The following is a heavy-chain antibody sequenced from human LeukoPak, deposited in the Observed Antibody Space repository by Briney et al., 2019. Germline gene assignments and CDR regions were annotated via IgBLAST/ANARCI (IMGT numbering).Heavy chain of an antibody. J-gene: IGHJ5*02. CDR2: IIPIFGTP. Sequence: SVKVSCRTSGGTFSSYALSWVRQAPGQGLEWMGGIIPIFGTPNYAQRFKDGVTITADESTNTAFMELSSLRSEDTAVYYCARTPGNCGGPTCFNWLDPWGQGTLVTVSS. CDR1: GGTFSSYA. D-gene: IGHD2-21*01. CDR3: ARTPGNCGGPTCFNWLDP. V-gene: IGHV1-69*13.